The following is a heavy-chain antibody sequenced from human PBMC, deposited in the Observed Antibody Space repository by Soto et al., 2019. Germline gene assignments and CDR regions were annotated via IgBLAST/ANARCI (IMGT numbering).Heavy chain of an antibody. CDR2: ISGSGDTT. V-gene: IGHV3-23*01. D-gene: IGHD3-10*01. Sequence: GGSLRLSCAGSGFTFRNNAMSWVRQTPGKGLEWVSGISGSGDTTYNADSVKGRFTLSRDNSESTLFLQMNNRRVDDTAVSYGARNLSYGGFDYWGQGVRVTVSS. CDR1: GFTFRNNA. J-gene: IGHJ4*02. CDR3: ARNLSYGGFDY.